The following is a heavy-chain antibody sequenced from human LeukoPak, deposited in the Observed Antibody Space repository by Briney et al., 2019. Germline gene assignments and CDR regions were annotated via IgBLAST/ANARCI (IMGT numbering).Heavy chain of an antibody. D-gene: IGHD3-9*01. CDR2: MNPNSGNT. CDR1: GYTFTSYD. V-gene: IGHV1-8*01. J-gene: IGHJ5*02. CDR3: ARGLRIRYFDWLGSGRPVGYWFDP. Sequence: ASVKVSCKASGYTFTSYDINWVRQATGQGLEWMGWMNPNSGNTGYAQKFQGRVTMTRNTSISTAYMELSSLRSEDTAVYYCARGLRIRYFDWLGSGRPVGYWFDPRGQGTLVTVSS.